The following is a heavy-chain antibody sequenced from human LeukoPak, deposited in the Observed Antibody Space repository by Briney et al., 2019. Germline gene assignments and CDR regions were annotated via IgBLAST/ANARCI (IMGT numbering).Heavy chain of an antibody. J-gene: IGHJ4*02. V-gene: IGHV3-21*01. CDR1: GFTFSSYS. CDR2: ISSSSSYI. Sequence: PGGSLRLSCAASGFTFSSYSMNWVRQAPGEGLEWVSSISSSSSYIYYADSVKGRFTISRDNAKNSLYLQMNSLRAEDTAVYYCARVRKGSTVDDYWGQGTLVTVSS. D-gene: IGHD1-14*01. CDR3: ARVRKGSTVDDY.